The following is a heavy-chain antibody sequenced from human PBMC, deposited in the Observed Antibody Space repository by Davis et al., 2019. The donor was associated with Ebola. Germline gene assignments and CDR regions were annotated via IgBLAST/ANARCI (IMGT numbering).Heavy chain of an antibody. CDR1: GFTFSSYA. CDR3: ARGFVVVTATPGY. V-gene: IGHV3-23*01. Sequence: GGSLRLSCAASGFTFSSYAMSWVRQAPGKGLEWVSAIIGSGGSTYYADSVKGRFTISRDNAKNSLYLQMNSLRAEDTALYYCARGFVVVTATPGYWGQGTLVTVSS. CDR2: IIGSGGST. D-gene: IGHD2-21*02. J-gene: IGHJ4*02.